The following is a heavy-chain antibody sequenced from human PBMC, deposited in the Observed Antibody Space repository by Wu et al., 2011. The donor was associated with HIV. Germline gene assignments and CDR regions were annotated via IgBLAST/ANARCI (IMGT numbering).Heavy chain of an antibody. CDR2: IIPISGPA. Sequence: QVQLVQSGAEVKKPGSSVKVSCKTSGDTFSTSGISWVRQTPGQGLEWMGRIIPISGPANYAQKFQGRVTITADKSTSTAYLEVISLRSDDTAVYYCARDSTVTRIRLYYYYMDVWGKGTTVTVSS. J-gene: IGHJ6*03. CDR1: GDTFSTSG. D-gene: IGHD4-17*01. V-gene: IGHV1-69*14. CDR3: ARDSTVTRIRLYYYYMDV.